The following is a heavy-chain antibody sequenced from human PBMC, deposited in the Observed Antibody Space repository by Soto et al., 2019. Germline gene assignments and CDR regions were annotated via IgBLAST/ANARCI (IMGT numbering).Heavy chain of an antibody. V-gene: IGHV3-30-3*01. D-gene: IGHD2-2*01. CDR3: ARDSVPAGGFYYYGMDV. J-gene: IGHJ6*02. CDR2: ISYDGSNK. CDR1: GFTFSSYA. Sequence: GGSLRLFCAASGFTFSSYAMHWVRQAPGKGLEWVAVISYDGSNKYYADSVKGRFTISRDNSKNTLYLQMNSLRAEDTAVYYCARDSVPAGGFYYYGMDVWGQGTTVTVSS.